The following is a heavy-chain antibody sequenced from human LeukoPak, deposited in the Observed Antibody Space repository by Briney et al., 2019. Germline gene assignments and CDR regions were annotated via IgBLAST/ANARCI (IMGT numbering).Heavy chain of an antibody. CDR1: GYTFTSYG. J-gene: IGHJ4*02. Sequence: ASVKVSCKASGYTFTSYGISWVRQAPGQGLEWMGWISAYNGNTNYAQKLHGRVTMTTDTSTSTAYMELRSLRSDDTAVYYCAREGRSDYDILTGYYTDYYFDYWGQGTLVTVSS. CDR3: AREGRSDYDILTGYYTDYYFDY. V-gene: IGHV1-18*01. CDR2: ISAYNGNT. D-gene: IGHD3-9*01.